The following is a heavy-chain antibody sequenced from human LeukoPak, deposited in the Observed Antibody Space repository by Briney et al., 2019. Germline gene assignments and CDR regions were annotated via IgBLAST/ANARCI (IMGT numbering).Heavy chain of an antibody. CDR1: GFTFSSYG. D-gene: IGHD4-17*01. Sequence: PGGSLRLSCAASGFTFSSYGMNWVRQAPGEGLGWVSFVSMGGSFIYYADSVKGRFTISRDDAKNSLYLQMNSLTAEDTAEYYCARNKINTVTTGWYFDLWGRGTLVSVSS. V-gene: IGHV3-21*01. J-gene: IGHJ2*01. CDR3: ARNKINTVTTGWYFDL. CDR2: VSMGGSFI.